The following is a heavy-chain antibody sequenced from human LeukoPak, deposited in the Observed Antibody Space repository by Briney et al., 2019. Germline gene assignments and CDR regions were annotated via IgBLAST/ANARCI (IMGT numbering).Heavy chain of an antibody. J-gene: IGHJ4*02. Sequence: SETLSLTCAVYGGSFSGYYWRWIRQPPGKGLEWIGEINHSGSTNYNPSLKSRVTISVDTSKNQFSLKLSSVTAADTAVYYCARGRCGYSGYEPHRSPYYFDYWGQGTLVTVSS. CDR1: GGSFSGYY. V-gene: IGHV4-34*01. CDR3: ARGRCGYSGYEPHRSPYYFDY. D-gene: IGHD5-12*01. CDR2: INHSGST.